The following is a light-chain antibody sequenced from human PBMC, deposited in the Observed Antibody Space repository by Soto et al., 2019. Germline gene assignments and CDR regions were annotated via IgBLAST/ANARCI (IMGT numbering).Light chain of an antibody. J-gene: IGKJ4*01. CDR1: QSVSNRY. CDR2: GAS. CDR3: QQYDNYPLT. V-gene: IGKV3-20*01. Sequence: EIVLKQSPGTLSLSPGERATLSCWASQSVSNRYLAWYQQKPGQAPRLLIYGASSRATGIPDRFSGSGSGTDFTLTISSLQPDDFATYYCQQYDNYPLTFGGGTKVDIK.